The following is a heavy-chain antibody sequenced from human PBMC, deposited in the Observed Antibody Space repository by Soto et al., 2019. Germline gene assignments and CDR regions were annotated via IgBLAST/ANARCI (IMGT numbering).Heavy chain of an antibody. Sequence: PGGPLRLSCAASGLIFSNYKMHWVRQAPGKGLVWVSRINTDGSITDYADSVKGRFTVSRDNAKNTMYLQMNSLTADDTAVYYCARDTNGLHYWGQGTLVTVPS. CDR2: INTDGSIT. J-gene: IGHJ4*02. D-gene: IGHD2-8*01. CDR3: ARDTNGLHY. V-gene: IGHV3-74*01. CDR1: GLIFSNYK.